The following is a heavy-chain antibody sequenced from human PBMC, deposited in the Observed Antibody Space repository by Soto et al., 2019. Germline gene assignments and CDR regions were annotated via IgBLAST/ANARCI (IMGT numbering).Heavy chain of an antibody. CDR1: GFTFSNYA. CDR3: ARDPYSSITVTIMDY. V-gene: IGHV3-48*02. D-gene: IGHD4-17*01. CDR2: ISHKSSAI. Sequence: PGGSLRLSCAASGFTFSNYAMNWVRQAPGKGLEWVSYISHKSSAIYHADSVKGRFTISRDNAKNSLYLQMNSLRDEDTAVYYCARDPYSSITVTIMDYWGQGTLVTVSS. J-gene: IGHJ4*02.